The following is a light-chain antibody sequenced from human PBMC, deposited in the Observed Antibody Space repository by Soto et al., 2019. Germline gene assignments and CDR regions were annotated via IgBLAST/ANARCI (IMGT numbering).Light chain of an antibody. Sequence: EIVLTQSPATLYLSPGERATLSCRASQSVSNYLAWYQQKPGQAPRLLMYDASNRATGIPARFSGSGSGTDFTLTISSLEPEDFAVYYCQQRANWRGYTFGQGTKLKIK. CDR2: DAS. V-gene: IGKV3-11*01. CDR1: QSVSNY. J-gene: IGKJ2*01. CDR3: QQRANWRGYT.